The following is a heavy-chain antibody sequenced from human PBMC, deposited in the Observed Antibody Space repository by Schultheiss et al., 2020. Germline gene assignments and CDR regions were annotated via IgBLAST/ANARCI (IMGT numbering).Heavy chain of an antibody. Sequence: SETLSLTCTVSGGSISSYYWSWIRQPPGKGLEWIGYIYYSGSTNYNPSLKSRVTISVDTSKNQFSLKLSSVTAADTAVYYCARAPYSSSWYADHDYWGQGTLVTVSS. CDR1: GGSISSYY. V-gene: IGHV4-59*01. CDR3: ARAPYSSSWYADHDY. CDR2: IYYSGST. D-gene: IGHD6-13*01. J-gene: IGHJ4*02.